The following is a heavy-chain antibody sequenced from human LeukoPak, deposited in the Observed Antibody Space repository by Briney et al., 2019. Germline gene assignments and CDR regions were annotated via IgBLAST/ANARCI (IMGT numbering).Heavy chain of an antibody. D-gene: IGHD4-17*01. V-gene: IGHV1-69*05. CDR3: ARAAYYGDYGVGYYYYMDV. CDR2: IIPIFGTA. CDR1: GGTFSSYA. Sequence: GSSVKVSCKASGGTFSSYAISWVRQAPGQGLEWMGGIIPIFGTANYAQKFQGRVAITTDESTSTAYMELSSLRSEDTAVYYCARAAYYGDYGVGYYYYMDVWGKGTTVTVSS. J-gene: IGHJ6*03.